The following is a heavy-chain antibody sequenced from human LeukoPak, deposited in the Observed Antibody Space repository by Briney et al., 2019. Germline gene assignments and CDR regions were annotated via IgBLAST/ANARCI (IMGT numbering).Heavy chain of an antibody. CDR1: GCSFSSYA. CDR2: IIPIFGIA. J-gene: IGHJ4*02. CDR3: ASSDLGYCSGGSCQTFDY. V-gene: IGHV1-69*04. D-gene: IGHD2-15*01. Sequence: SVKVSCKASGCSFSSYAISWGRPAPGHGLEWTGRIIPIFGIAKYAQKFQGRVTITADKSTSTAYMELSSLRSEDTAVYYCASSDLGYCSGGSCQTFDYWGQGTLVTVSS.